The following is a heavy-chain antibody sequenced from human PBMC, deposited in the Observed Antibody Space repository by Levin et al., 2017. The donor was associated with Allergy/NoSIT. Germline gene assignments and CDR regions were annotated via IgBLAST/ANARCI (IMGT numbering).Heavy chain of an antibody. CDR2: TYYRSKWYN. J-gene: IGHJ6*02. CDR1: GDSVSSNSAA. D-gene: IGHD4-17*01. V-gene: IGHV6-1*01. Sequence: SQTLSLTCAISGDSVSSNSAAWNWIRQSPSRGLEWLGRTYYRSKWYNDYAVSVKSRITINPDTSKNQFSLQLNSVTPEDTAVYYCAREVYGDYGGRELYYYYGMDVWGQGTTVTVSS. CDR3: AREVYGDYGGRELYYYYGMDV.